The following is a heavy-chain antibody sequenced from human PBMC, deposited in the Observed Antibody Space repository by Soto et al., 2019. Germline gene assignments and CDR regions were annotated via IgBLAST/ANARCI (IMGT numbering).Heavy chain of an antibody. CDR1: GFTFSSYS. CDR2: ISSSSSYI. V-gene: IGHV3-21*01. CDR3: ERKYSSSSHDAFDI. Sequence: GGSLRLSCAASGFTFSSYSMNWVRQAPGKGLEWVSSISSSSSYIYYADSVKGRFTISRDNAKNSLYLQMNSLRAEDMAVYYWERKYSSSSHDAFDIWGQGTMVTVSS. D-gene: IGHD6-6*01. J-gene: IGHJ3*02.